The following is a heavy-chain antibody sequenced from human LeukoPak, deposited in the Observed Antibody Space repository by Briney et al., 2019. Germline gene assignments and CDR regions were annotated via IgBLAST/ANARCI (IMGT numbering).Heavy chain of an antibody. J-gene: IGHJ4*02. V-gene: IGHV3-74*01. CDR3: AREDCRNDVCYSFARD. Sequence: GGSLRLSCTTSGFTFSSHWMHWVRQAPGKGLVWVLRIDSDGSSTNYAASVKGRFTISRDNAKNTLYLQMNSLRAEDTAVYYCAREDCRNDVCYSFARDWGQGTLVTVSS. CDR2: IDSDGSST. D-gene: IGHD2-8*01. CDR1: GFTFSSHW.